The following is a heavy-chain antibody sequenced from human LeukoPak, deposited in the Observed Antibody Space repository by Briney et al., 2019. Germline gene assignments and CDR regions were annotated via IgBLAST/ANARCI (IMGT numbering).Heavy chain of an antibody. Sequence: GGSLRLSCATSGFTFSRSGMHWVRQAPGKGLEWVAIIWYDGSEKYYGDSVKGRVTVSRDDSKNTVYPQMNSLRVEDTAVYYCARGSGLVVRGDYFDYWGQGTLVTVSS. V-gene: IGHV3-33*01. CDR1: GFTFSRSG. D-gene: IGHD3-10*01. CDR2: IWYDGSEK. CDR3: ARGSGLVVRGDYFDY. J-gene: IGHJ4*02.